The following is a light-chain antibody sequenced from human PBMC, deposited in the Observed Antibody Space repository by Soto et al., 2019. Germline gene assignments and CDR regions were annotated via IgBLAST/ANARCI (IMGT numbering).Light chain of an antibody. CDR1: QSISSW. V-gene: IGKV1-5*01. J-gene: IGKJ1*01. CDR3: QQYNNWPQT. Sequence: DIQMTQSPSTLSASVGDRVTITCRASQSISSWLAWWQQKPGKAPKVLIFDASSLESGVPSRFSGSGSGTEFTLTISSLQSEDFAEYHCQQYNNWPQTFGQGTKV. CDR2: DAS.